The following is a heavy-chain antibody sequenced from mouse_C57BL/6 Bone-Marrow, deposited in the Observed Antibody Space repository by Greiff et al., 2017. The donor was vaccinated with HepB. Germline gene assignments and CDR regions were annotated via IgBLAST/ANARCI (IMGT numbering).Heavy chain of an antibody. D-gene: IGHD1-1*01. CDR3: ARDTTVVATNGYFDV. CDR2: IDPSDSET. Sequence: VQLQQPGAELVRPGYSVKLSCKASGYTFTSYWMHWVKQRPIQGLEWIGNIDPSDSETHYNQKFKDKATLTVDKSSSTAYMQLSRLTSEDSAVYYCARDTTVVATNGYFDVWGTGTTVTASS. V-gene: IGHV1-52*01. J-gene: IGHJ1*03. CDR1: GYTFTSYW.